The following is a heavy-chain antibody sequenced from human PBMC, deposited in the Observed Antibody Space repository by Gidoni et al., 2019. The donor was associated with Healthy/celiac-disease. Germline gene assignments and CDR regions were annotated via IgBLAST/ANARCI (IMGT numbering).Heavy chain of an antibody. V-gene: IGHV3-30-3*01. CDR2: ISYDGSNK. CDR1: GFTFSSYA. Sequence: QVQLVESGGGVVQPGRSLRLSCAASGFTFSSYAMHWVRQAPGKGLEWVAVISYDGSNKYYADSVKGRFTISRDNSKNTLYLQMNSLRAEDTAVYYCARDGVYATGRMDVWGKGTTVTVSS. D-gene: IGHD2-8*01. CDR3: ARDGVYATGRMDV. J-gene: IGHJ6*03.